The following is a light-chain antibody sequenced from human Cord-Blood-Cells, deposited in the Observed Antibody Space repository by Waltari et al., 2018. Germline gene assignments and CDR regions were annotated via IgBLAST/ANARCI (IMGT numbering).Light chain of an antibody. CDR3: CSYAGSSTFVV. V-gene: IGLV2-23*03. J-gene: IGLJ2*01. CDR1: SSDVGSYNL. Sequence: QSALTQPASVSGSPGQSITISCTGTSSDVGSYNLVSWYQQHPGKAPKLMIYEGSKRPSGVSNRFSGSKSGHTASLTISGLQAEDEADYYCCSYAGSSTFVVFGGGTKQTVL. CDR2: EGS.